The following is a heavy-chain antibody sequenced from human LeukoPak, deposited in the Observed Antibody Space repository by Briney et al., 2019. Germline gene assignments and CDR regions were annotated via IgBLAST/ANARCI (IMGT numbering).Heavy chain of an antibody. CDR3: ARLYDSSGYCYGDY. CDR1: GYTFTGYY. Sequence: ASVKVSCKASGYTFTGYYMHWVRQAPGQGLEWMGWINPNSGGTNYAQKFQGRVTMTRDTSISTAYMELSRLRSDDTAVYYCARLYDSSGYCYGDYWGQGTLVTVSS. CDR2: INPNSGGT. J-gene: IGHJ4*02. D-gene: IGHD3-22*01. V-gene: IGHV1-2*02.